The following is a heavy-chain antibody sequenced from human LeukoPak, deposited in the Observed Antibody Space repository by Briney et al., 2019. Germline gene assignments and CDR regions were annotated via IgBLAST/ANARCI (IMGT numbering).Heavy chain of an antibody. CDR2: INPRGGST. CDR1: GYTFTNYY. J-gene: IGHJ4*02. D-gene: IGHD3-22*01. CDR3: ARGYYDSSGYYPTGFDY. Sequence: GASVKVSCKASGYTFTNYYMHWIRQAPGQGLEWMGIINPRGGSTKYTQKFEGRLTMAREQSTSTVYMELSSLRSEDTAVYYCARGYYDSSGYYPTGFDYWGQGTLVTVSS. V-gene: IGHV1-46*01.